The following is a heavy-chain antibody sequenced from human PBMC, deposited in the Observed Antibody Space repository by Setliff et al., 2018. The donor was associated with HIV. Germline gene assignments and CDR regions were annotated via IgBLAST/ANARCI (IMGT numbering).Heavy chain of an antibody. CDR1: GGSISSSNYY. D-gene: IGHD2-2*01. J-gene: IGHJ4*02. CDR3: ARLDCSSSSGFVDY. Sequence: PSETLSLTCTVSGGSISSSNYYWGWIRQPPGKGLEWIGSIYYSGSTYYNPSLKSRVTISVDTSKNQFSLKLSSVTAADTAVYYCARLDCSSSSGFVDYWGQGTLVTVSS. V-gene: IGHV4-39*07. CDR2: IYYSGST.